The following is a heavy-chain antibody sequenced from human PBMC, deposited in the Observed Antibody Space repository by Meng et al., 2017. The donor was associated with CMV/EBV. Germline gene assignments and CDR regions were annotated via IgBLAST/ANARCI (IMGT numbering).Heavy chain of an antibody. D-gene: IGHD6-13*01. CDR2: IYCDDDK. CDR3: AHRGRIAAAGTDWFDP. CDR1: GFSLGTSGVG. V-gene: IGHV2-5*02. J-gene: IGHJ5*02. Sequence: TFNDPVPPLVKPTQTPTLTCTFSGFSLGTSGVGVGWIRQPPGKALQWLALIYCDDDKRYSPSLKSRLTITKDTSKNQVVLTMTNMDPVDTATYYCAHRGRIAAAGTDWFDPWGQGTLVTVSS.